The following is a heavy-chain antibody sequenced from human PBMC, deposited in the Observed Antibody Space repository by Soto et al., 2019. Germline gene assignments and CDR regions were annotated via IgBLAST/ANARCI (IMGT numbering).Heavy chain of an antibody. J-gene: IGHJ4*02. D-gene: IGHD5-12*01. V-gene: IGHV1-69*02. CDR2: IIPILSIA. CDR1: GGTFSSYT. Sequence: QVQLVQSGAAVKKPGSSVKVSCKASGGTFSSYTISWVRQAPGQGLEWMGRIIPILSIANYAQKFQGRVTSTGDKSTSTSYMELSSLRSGDTSVYYCARARRPEREYSCLLEYWGQGTLVTVS. CDR3: ARARRPEREYSCLLEY.